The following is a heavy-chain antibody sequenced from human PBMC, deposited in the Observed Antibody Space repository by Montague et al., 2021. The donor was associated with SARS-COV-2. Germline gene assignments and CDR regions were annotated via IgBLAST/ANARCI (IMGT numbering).Heavy chain of an antibody. CDR3: SSAVSVRRAVNCFDP. J-gene: IGHJ5*02. CDR1: GGSMSDHY. V-gene: IGHV4-59*11. D-gene: IGHD3-10*01. CDR2: GCYSCGS. Sequence: SETLSLTCTVSGGSMSDHYWSWIWLPPRQGLGLLSFGCYSCGSNSYSSLKIRVPMSVYASNNQFSLTLTSVTAAATAAYDCSSAVSVRRAVNCFDPWGQGTLVTVSS.